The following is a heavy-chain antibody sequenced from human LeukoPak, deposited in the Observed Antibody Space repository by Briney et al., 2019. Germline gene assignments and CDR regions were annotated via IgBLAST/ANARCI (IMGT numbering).Heavy chain of an antibody. CDR3: ARDQEGFDY. V-gene: IGHV1-46*01. CDR2: IYPRDGST. Sequence: ASVKVSCKASGYTSTSNYIHWVRQAPGQGLEWMGVIYPRDGSTSYAQKFQGRVTVTRDTSMSTVHMELSGLRSEDTAVYYCARDQEGFDYWGQGTLVTVSS. CDR1: GYTSTSNY. J-gene: IGHJ4*02.